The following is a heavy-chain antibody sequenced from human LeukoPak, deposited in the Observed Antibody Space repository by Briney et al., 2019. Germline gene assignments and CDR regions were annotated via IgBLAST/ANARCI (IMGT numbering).Heavy chain of an antibody. J-gene: IGHJ5*02. CDR1: GFTFSSFW. CDR2: IKQDGSET. D-gene: IGHD4-11*01. V-gene: IGHV3-7*02. Sequence: GGSLRLSCAASGFTFSSFWMTWVRQAPGKGLEWVANIKQDGSETNYVDSVKGRFTISRDNAKSSLYLQMNSLRADDTAVYYCARLRSKYWFDPWGQGTLVTVS. CDR3: ARLRSKYWFDP.